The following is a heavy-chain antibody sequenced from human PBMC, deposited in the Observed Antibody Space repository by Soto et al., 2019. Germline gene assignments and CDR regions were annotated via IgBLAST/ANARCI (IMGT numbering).Heavy chain of an antibody. V-gene: IGHV4-59*01. Sequence: SETLSLTCTVSGGSISSYYWSWIRQPPGKGLEWIGYIYYSGSTNYNPSLKSRVTISVDTSKNQFSLKLSSVTAADTAVYYCAGEQLLYDYVWGSYRSMAGMDVWGQGTTVTVSS. CDR3: AGEQLLYDYVWGSYRSMAGMDV. CDR2: IYYSGST. CDR1: GGSISSYY. D-gene: IGHD3-16*02. J-gene: IGHJ6*02.